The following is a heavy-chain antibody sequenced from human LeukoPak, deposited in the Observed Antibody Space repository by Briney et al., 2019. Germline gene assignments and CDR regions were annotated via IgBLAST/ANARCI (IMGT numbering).Heavy chain of an antibody. CDR2: ISGSGGST. CDR3: ANYFDWLFPGY. Sequence: GGSLRLSCAASGFTFSSYAMSWVRQAPGKGLEWVSAISGSGGSTYYADSVKGRLTISRDNSKNTLYLQMNSLRAEDTAVYYCANYFDWLFPGYWGQGTLVTVSS. J-gene: IGHJ4*02. V-gene: IGHV3-23*01. D-gene: IGHD3-9*01. CDR1: GFTFSSYA.